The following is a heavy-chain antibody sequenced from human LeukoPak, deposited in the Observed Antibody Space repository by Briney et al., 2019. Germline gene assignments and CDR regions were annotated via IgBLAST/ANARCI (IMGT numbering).Heavy chain of an antibody. D-gene: IGHD3-22*01. Sequence: ASVKVSCKASGYTFTGYYMHWVRQAPGQGLEWMGWINPNSGGTNYAQKFQGRVTMTRDSSSSTTYMFLRSLRSDDTAVYYCARVPILVPIRAFDYWGQGTLITVSS. J-gene: IGHJ4*02. CDR1: GYTFTGYY. V-gene: IGHV1-2*02. CDR2: INPNSGGT. CDR3: ARVPILVPIRAFDY.